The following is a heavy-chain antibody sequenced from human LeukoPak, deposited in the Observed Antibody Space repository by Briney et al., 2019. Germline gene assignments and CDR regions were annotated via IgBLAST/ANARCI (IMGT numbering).Heavy chain of an antibody. V-gene: IGHV4-61*02. D-gene: IGHD1-26*01. CDR2: IYTSGST. J-gene: IGHJ4*02. CDR1: GGSISSGSYY. CDR3: ATYSGSYRSVQVN. Sequence: PSETLSLTCTVSGGSISSGSYYWSWIRQPAGKGLEWIGRIYTSGSTNYNPSLKSRVTISVDTSKNQFSLKLSSVTAADTAVYYCATYSGSYRSVQVNWGQGTLVTVSS.